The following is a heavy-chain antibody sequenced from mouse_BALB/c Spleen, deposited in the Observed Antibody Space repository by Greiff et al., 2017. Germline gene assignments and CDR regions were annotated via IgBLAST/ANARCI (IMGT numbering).Heavy chain of an antibody. CDR1: GFTFSSYA. CDR2: ISSGGST. V-gene: IGHV5-6-5*01. J-gene: IGHJ3*01. CDR3: ARVGGGNSAWFAY. Sequence: EVKLVESGGGLVKPGGSLKLSCAASGFTFSSYAMSWVRQTPEKRLEWVASISSGGSTYYPDSVKGRFTISRDNARNILYLQMSSLRSEDTAMYYCARVGGGNSAWFAYWGQGTLVTVAA. D-gene: IGHD2-1*01.